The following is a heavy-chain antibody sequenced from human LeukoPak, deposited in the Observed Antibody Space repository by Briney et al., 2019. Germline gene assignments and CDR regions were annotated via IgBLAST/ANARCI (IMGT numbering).Heavy chain of an antibody. Sequence: PGGSLRLSCAASGFTVSSNYMSWVRQAPGKGLEWVSVIYSGGSTYYADSVKGRFTISRDNSKNTLYLQMNSLRAEDTAVYHCARDSLRIAAAGTTYYYYGMDVWGQGTTVTVSS. D-gene: IGHD6-13*01. CDR1: GFTVSSNY. CDR2: IYSGGST. CDR3: ARDSLRIAAAGTTYYYYGMDV. V-gene: IGHV3-66*01. J-gene: IGHJ6*02.